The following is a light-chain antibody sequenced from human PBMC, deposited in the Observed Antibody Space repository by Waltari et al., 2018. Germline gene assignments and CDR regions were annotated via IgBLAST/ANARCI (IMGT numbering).Light chain of an antibody. CDR2: EVS. CDR1: TSDIGTYDL. V-gene: IGLV2-23*02. J-gene: IGLJ3*02. Sequence: QSALTQPASVSGSPGPSITIPCTGTTSDIGTYDLVSLFQQRPGKTPQLLISEVSKRPSQISQRFSGSKSGNTASLTISGLQAEDEADYYCCSFANDSRVFGGGTKVTVL. CDR3: CSFANDSRV.